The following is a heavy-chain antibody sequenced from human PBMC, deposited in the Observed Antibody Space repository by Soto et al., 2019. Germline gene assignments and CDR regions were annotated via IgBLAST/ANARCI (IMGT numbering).Heavy chain of an antibody. CDR3: AKGTYYDFWSGHSDAFDI. CDR1: GFTFSSYA. D-gene: IGHD3-3*01. J-gene: IGHJ3*02. V-gene: IGHV3-23*01. CDR2: ISGSGGST. Sequence: PGGSLRLSCAASGFTFSSYAMSWVRQAPGKGLEWVSAISGSGGSTYYADSVKGRFTISRDNSKNTLYLQMNSLRAEDTAVYYCAKGTYYDFWSGHSDAFDIWGRGTKVTVSS.